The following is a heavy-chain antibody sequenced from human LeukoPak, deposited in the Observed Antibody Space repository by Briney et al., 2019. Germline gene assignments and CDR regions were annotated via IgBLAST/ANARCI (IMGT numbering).Heavy chain of an antibody. CDR3: ARGPAWEGTHYYFDY. Sequence: GASVRVSCKASGYTFTGYYMHWVRQAPGQGLEWMGWVNPNSGGTNYAQKFQGRVTITKNTSISTAYMERSSLRSEDTAVYYCARGPAWEGTHYYFDYWGQGIMVTVSS. J-gene: IGHJ4*02. D-gene: IGHD1-26*01. CDR1: GYTFTGYY. CDR2: VNPNSGGT. V-gene: IGHV1-2*02.